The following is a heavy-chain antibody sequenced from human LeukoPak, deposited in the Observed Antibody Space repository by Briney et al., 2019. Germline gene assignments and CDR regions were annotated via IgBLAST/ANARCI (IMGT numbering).Heavy chain of an antibody. V-gene: IGHV1-46*01. D-gene: IGHD2-15*01. J-gene: IGHJ4*02. Sequence: ASVKVSCKASGYTFTSYYMHWVRQAPGQALEWMGIINPSGSSTSCAQKFQGRVTMTVDRSTSTVYMELSSLRSEDTAVYYCARGEGSSYHHYNSDYYFDYWGQGTLVTVSS. CDR2: INPSGSST. CDR1: GYTFTSYY. CDR3: ARGEGSSYHHYNSDYYFDY.